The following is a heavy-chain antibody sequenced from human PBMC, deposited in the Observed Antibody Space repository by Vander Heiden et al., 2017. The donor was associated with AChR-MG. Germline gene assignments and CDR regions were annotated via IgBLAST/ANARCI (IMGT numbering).Heavy chain of an antibody. V-gene: IGHV3-30*18. CDR1: GFTFSSYG. CDR3: AKNRGAAMVNGFDY. CDR2: ISYDGSNK. D-gene: IGHD5-18*01. Sequence: QVQLVESGGGVVQPGRSLRPSCAASGFTFSSYGMHWVRQAPGKGLEWVAVISYDGSNKYYADSVKGRFTISRDNSKNTLYLQMNSLRAEDTAVYYCAKNRGAAMVNGFDYWGQGTLVTVSS. J-gene: IGHJ4*02.